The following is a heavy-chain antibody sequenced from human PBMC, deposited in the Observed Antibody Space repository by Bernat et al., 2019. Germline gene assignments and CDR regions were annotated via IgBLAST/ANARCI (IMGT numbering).Heavy chain of an antibody. CDR2: ISGSGGST. CDR3: AKDWYEGPLGVEDF. V-gene: IGHV3-23*01. D-gene: IGHD3-16*01. Sequence: EVQLLESGGDLVQPGGSLRLSCAASGFTFSNYAMTWVRQAPGKGLEWVSVISGSGGSTYYADSVKGRFTISRDNSKNTLYLQLNRLRAEDTAVYYCAKDWYEGPLGVEDFWGQGTLVTVSS. J-gene: IGHJ4*02. CDR1: GFTFSNYA.